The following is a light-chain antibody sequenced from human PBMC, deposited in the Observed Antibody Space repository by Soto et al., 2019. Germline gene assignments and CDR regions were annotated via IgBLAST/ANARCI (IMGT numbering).Light chain of an antibody. Sequence: SVLTQPASVSGSPGQSITISCTGTTSGVGGYNYVSWYQHYPGKAPKLMIYDVSSRPSGVSDRFSGSKSGNTASLTISGLQAEDEADYYCSSFRSSSTYVFGTGTKVTVL. CDR3: SSFRSSSTYV. CDR1: TSGVGGYNY. CDR2: DVS. V-gene: IGLV2-14*03. J-gene: IGLJ1*01.